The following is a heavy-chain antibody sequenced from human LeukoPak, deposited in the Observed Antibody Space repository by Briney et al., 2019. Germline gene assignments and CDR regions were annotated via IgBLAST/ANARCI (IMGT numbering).Heavy chain of an antibody. J-gene: IGHJ5*02. Sequence: GGSLRLSCAATGFTISSSATTWVRQAPGKGLDWVSTITRTGSNTSYADSVKGRFTISRDNSNNTLYLQMNSLKVEDTAIYFCAKDMGGRLGPWGQGTLVTVSS. V-gene: IGHV3-23*01. CDR2: ITRTGSNT. CDR3: AKDMGGRLGP. D-gene: IGHD1-26*01. CDR1: GFTISSSA.